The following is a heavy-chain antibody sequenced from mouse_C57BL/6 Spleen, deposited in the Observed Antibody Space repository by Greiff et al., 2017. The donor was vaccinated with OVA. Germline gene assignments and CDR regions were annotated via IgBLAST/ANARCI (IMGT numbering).Heavy chain of an antibody. V-gene: IGHV1-69*01. J-gene: IGHJ1*03. CDR1: GYTFTSYW. D-gene: IGHD1-1*01. CDR2: IDPSDSYT. CDR3: AGGGIYGSRPYWYFDV. Sequence: QVQLQQPGAELVMPGASVKLSCKASGYTFTSYWMHWVKQRSGQGLEWIGEIDPSDSYTNYNQKFKGKSTLTVDKSSSTAYMQLSSLTSEDSAVYYCAGGGIYGSRPYWYFDVWGTGPTVTVSS.